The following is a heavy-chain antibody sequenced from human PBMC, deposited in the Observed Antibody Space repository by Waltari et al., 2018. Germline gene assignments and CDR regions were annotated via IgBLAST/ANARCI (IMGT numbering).Heavy chain of an antibody. CDR3: ARMSGAAAGKFDY. V-gene: IGHV4-59*01. CDR2: ISDIGNT. D-gene: IGHD6-13*01. CDR1: GTSITNYY. J-gene: IGHJ4*02. Sequence: QVQLQESGPGLVKHSENLSLTCIVSGTSITNYYWSWIRQPPGNGLEWIGLISDIGNTKYNPPLKSRVTISGDTSKNQFSLKMSAVTAADTAVFYCARMSGAAAGKFDYWGQGTLVTVSS.